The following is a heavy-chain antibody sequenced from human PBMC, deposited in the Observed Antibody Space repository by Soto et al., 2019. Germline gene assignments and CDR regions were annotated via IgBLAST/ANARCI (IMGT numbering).Heavy chain of an antibody. CDR2: VFHTGDT. CDR3: ARKAWVRFDY. J-gene: IGHJ4*02. CDR1: GDSISSSFR. Sequence: PSVPLSLTCACSGDSISSSFRLTWVRQPPGKGLEWIGEVFHTGDTYFNPSLRSRVAMSVDKSTNEFSLKVTSVTAADTAIYYCARKAWVRFDYWGQGAL. D-gene: IGHD7-27*01. V-gene: IGHV4-4*02.